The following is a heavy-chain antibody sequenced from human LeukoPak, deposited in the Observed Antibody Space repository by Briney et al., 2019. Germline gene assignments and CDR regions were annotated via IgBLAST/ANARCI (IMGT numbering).Heavy chain of an antibody. J-gene: IGHJ5*02. CDR2: IYYSGST. Sequence: SQTLSLTCTVSGGSISSNGYYWSWIRQHPGKGLGWIGYIYYSGSTSYNPSLKSRGTISVDTSKNQFSLKLSSVTAADTAVYYCARLADFWSGSVGFDPWGQGTLVTVSS. CDR3: ARLADFWSGSVGFDP. CDR1: GGSISSNGYY. V-gene: IGHV4-31*03. D-gene: IGHD3-3*01.